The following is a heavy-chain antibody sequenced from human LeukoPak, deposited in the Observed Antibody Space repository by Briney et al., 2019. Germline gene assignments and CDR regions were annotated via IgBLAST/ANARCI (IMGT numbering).Heavy chain of an antibody. CDR3: AKDVYGDYGGLDY. J-gene: IGHJ4*02. Sequence: GGSLRLSCAASGFTFSRYAMHWVRQAPGKGLEWVSSIRGSDGSTYYADSVKGRFAISRDNSKKTLYLQMNSLRAEDTAVYYCAKDVYGDYGGLDYWGQGTLVTVSS. CDR2: IRGSDGST. V-gene: IGHV3-23*01. D-gene: IGHD4-17*01. CDR1: GFTFSRYA.